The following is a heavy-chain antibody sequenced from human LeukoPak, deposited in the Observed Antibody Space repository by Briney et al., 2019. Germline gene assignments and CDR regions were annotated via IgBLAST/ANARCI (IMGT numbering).Heavy chain of an antibody. CDR3: ARATYDLLTGHYLDS. CDR1: GGSITSGRYY. D-gene: IGHD3-9*01. Sequence: SQTLSLTCSVSGGSITSGRYYWTWIRQYPETGLEWIGFSYYSGSTHFKPYLKSRATITLVKSKIQFSLNLTSATAADTAVYYCARATYDLLTGHYLDSWGQGTLVTVSS. J-gene: IGHJ4*02. V-gene: IGHV4-31*03. CDR2: SYYSGST.